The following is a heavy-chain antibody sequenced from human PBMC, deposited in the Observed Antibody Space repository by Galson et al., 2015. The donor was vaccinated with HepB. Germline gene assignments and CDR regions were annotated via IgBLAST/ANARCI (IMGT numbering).Heavy chain of an antibody. D-gene: IGHD3-10*01. Sequence: SVKVSCKVSGYTLTELYMHWVRQAPGKGLEWMGGFDPEDGETIYAQKIQGRVIMTEDTYTDPAYMEMSSLAYEDTAVYYCAADLWYMVRGGWGDWYYYMDVWGQGTTVTVSS. CDR3: AADLWYMVRGGWGDWYYYMDV. V-gene: IGHV1-24*01. CDR2: FDPEDGET. J-gene: IGHJ6*03. CDR1: GYTLTELY.